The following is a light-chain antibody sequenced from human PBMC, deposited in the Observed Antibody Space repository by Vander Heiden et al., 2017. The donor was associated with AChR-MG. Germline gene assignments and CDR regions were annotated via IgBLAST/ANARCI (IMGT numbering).Light chain of an antibody. CDR3: GTWDSSLSAGV. V-gene: IGLV1-51*01. Sequence: QSAFTHPPSASAAPRQKITISCSGSSTNVANNNVSWYQQVPGTAPNLVIYDDNRRRSGMPDRFSGSKSGTSATLGITGLQTGDEADYYCGTWDSSLSAGVFGRGTKLTVL. J-gene: IGLJ3*02. CDR2: DDN. CDR1: STNVANNN.